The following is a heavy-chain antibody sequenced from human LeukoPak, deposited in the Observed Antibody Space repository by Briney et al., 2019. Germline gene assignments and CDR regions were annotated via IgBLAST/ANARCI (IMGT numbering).Heavy chain of an antibody. J-gene: IGHJ4*02. CDR3: ATQGAAGFDY. V-gene: IGHV4-30-4*01. Sequence: SETLSLTCTVSGGSLSSGDYYWSWIRQPPGKGLEWIGYIYYSGSTYYNPSLKSRVTISVDTSKNQFPLKLSSVTAADTAVYYCATQGAAGFDYWGQGTLVTVSS. CDR1: GGSLSSGDYY. CDR2: IYYSGST.